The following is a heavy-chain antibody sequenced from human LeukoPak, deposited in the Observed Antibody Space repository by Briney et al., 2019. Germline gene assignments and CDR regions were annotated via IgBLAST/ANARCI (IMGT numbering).Heavy chain of an antibody. CDR3: ARDRDEWDAFDI. CDR1: GFTFSSYG. J-gene: IGHJ3*02. CDR2: IWYDGSSK. D-gene: IGHD3-3*01. V-gene: IGHV3-33*01. Sequence: GGSLRLSCAASGFTFSSYGMHWVRQAPGKGLEWVAVIWYDGSSKYYADSVKGRFTISRDNSKNTLYLQMNSLRAEDTAVYYCARDRDEWDAFDIWGQGTMVTVSS.